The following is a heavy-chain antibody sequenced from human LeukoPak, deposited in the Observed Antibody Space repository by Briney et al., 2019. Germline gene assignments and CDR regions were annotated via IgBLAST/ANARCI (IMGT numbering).Heavy chain of an antibody. CDR3: ARRGTIAVPVFWFDP. D-gene: IGHD6-19*01. J-gene: IGHJ5*02. CDR1: GFTFDDYA. V-gene: IGHV3-7*01. Sequence: GGSLRLSCAASGFTFDDYAMHWVRQAPGKGLEWVANIKQDGSEKYYLDSLEGRFTISRDNAKNSVYLQINRLRAEDTAVYYCARRGTIAVPVFWFDPWGQGTLVIVSS. CDR2: IKQDGSEK.